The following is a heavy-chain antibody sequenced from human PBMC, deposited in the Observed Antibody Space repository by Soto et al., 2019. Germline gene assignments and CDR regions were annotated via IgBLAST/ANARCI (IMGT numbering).Heavy chain of an antibody. J-gene: IGHJ4*02. CDR2: IYYSGST. V-gene: IGHV4-59*01. Sequence: TETLSLTCTVSGGSISSYYWSWIRQPPGKGLEWILDIYYSGSTNYNPSLKSRVTISVETSKKQFSLKLSSVTAADTAVYYCARDTALASVPLGXWGQGTLVTVSX. D-gene: IGHD3-16*01. CDR3: ARDTALASVPLGX. CDR1: GGSISSYY.